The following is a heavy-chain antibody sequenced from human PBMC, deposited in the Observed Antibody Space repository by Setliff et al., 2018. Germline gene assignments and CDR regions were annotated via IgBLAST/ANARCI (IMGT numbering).Heavy chain of an antibody. CDR1: GGSISGSHYS. D-gene: IGHD3-3*01. CDR2: TYYNGTA. Sequence: SETLSLTCSVSGGSISGSHYSWVWMRQPPGKRLEWIGSTYYNGTAYYNPSLTSRVTISVDTSKNQFSLKLSSVTAADTAVYYCRFWSGYYKNDYWGQGTLVTVSS. V-gene: IGHV4-39*07. J-gene: IGHJ4*02. CDR3: RFWSGYYKNDY.